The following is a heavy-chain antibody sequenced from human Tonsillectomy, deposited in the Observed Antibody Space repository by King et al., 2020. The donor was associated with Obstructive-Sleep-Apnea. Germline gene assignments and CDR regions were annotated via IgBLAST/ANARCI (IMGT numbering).Heavy chain of an antibody. V-gene: IGHV3-48*04. D-gene: IGHD3-9*01. CDR1: GFTFSSYS. Sequence: QLVQSGGGLVQPGGSLRLSCAASGFTFSSYSMNWVRQAPGKGLDGVVYNSSSSSNIDYADSLKGRLTISRGNAKTSLYLQMNSLRAEDTAVYYCARDNLLTGYYNVPSDAFDIWGQGTMVTVSS. J-gene: IGHJ3*02. CDR3: ARDNLLTGYYNVPSDAFDI. CDR2: NSSSSSNI.